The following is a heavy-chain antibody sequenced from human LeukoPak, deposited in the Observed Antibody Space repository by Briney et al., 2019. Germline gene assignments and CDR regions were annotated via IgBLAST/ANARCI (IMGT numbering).Heavy chain of an antibody. D-gene: IGHD2-2*01. Sequence: ASVKVSCKASGYTFTSYAMNWVRQAPGQGLEWMGWINTNTGNPAYAQGFTGRFVFSLDTSVSTAYLQISNLKAEDTAVYYCARAPHDIVVVPAAMNYWGQGTLVTVSS. CDR1: GYTFTSYA. CDR2: INTNTGNP. J-gene: IGHJ4*02. V-gene: IGHV7-4-1*02. CDR3: ARAPHDIVVVPAAMNY.